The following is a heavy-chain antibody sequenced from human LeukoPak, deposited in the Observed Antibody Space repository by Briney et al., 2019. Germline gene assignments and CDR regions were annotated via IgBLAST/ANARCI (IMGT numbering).Heavy chain of an antibody. CDR2: IYYSGST. CDR3: ARGGYYDSSGYFTDFDY. J-gene: IGHJ4*02. D-gene: IGHD3-22*01. Sequence: PSETLSLTCTVSGGSISSSSYYWGWIRQPPGEGLEWIGSIYYSGSTYYNPSLKSRVTISVDTSKNQFSLKLSSVTAADTAVYYCARGGYYDSSGYFTDFDYWGQGTLVTVSS. CDR1: GGSISSSSYY. V-gene: IGHV4-39*01.